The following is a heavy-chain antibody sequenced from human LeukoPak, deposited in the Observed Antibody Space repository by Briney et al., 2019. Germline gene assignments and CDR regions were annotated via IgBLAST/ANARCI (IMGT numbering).Heavy chain of an antibody. Sequence: GGSLRLSCAASGITVSSNYMSWVRQTPGKGLEWVSVIYIGGSTYYGDSVKGRFSTSRDISRNTVYLQMNSLRVEDTAVYYCARDHVAYCSGGSCYDANYLYGMDVWGQGTTVTVSS. D-gene: IGHD2-15*01. CDR2: IYIGGST. J-gene: IGHJ6*02. V-gene: IGHV3-66*01. CDR1: GITVSSNY. CDR3: ARDHVAYCSGGSCYDANYLYGMDV.